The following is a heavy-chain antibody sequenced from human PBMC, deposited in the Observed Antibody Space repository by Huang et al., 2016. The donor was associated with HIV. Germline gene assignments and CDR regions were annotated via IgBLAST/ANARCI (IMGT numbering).Heavy chain of an antibody. CDR1: GGSFSDYY. J-gene: IGHJ4*02. Sequence: QVQLQQWGAGLLKPSETLSLTCAVYGGSFSDYYWSWIRQPPGKGLEWIGEIKHCGSTKYNPSLKSRVTISVDTSKNQFSLKLSSVTAADTAVYYCARGRFRFDYWGQGTLVTVSS. V-gene: IGHV4-34*02. CDR3: ARGRFRFDY. CDR2: IKHCGST.